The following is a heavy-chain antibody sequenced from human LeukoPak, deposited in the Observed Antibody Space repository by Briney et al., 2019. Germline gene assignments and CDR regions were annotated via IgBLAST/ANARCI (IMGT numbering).Heavy chain of an antibody. CDR3: AGRDTAMGIDY. Sequence: SETLSLTCAVYGGSFSGYYWSWIRLPPGKGLEWIGEINHSGSTNYNPSLKSRVTISVDTSKNQFSLKLSSVTAADTAVYYCAGRDTAMGIDYWGQGTLVTVSS. CDR1: GGSFSGYY. CDR2: INHSGST. V-gene: IGHV4-34*01. D-gene: IGHD5-18*01. J-gene: IGHJ4*02.